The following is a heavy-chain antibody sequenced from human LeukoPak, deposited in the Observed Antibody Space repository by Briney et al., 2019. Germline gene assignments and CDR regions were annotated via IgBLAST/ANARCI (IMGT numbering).Heavy chain of an antibody. CDR3: ARENIVVVPAAMIYYYYGMDV. CDR2: INPSSGGT. CDR1: GYTFTGYY. Sequence: GASVKVSCKASGYTFTGYYIHWVRQAPGQGLEWMGWINPSSGGTNYAQKFQGRVTMTRDTSISTAYMELSRLRSDDTAVYYCARENIVVVPAAMIYYYYGMDVWGQGTTVTVSS. J-gene: IGHJ6*02. V-gene: IGHV1-2*02. D-gene: IGHD2-2*01.